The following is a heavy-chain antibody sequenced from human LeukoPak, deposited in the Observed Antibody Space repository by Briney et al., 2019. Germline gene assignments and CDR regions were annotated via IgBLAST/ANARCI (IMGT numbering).Heavy chain of an antibody. CDR3: ASRLGELSLEWDY. CDR2: INPNSGDT. CDR1: GYTFTGYY. D-gene: IGHD3-16*02. Sequence: EGSVKVSCKASGYTFTGYYMHWVRQAPGQGLEWMGRINPNSGDTNYAQKFQGRVAMTRDTSISTAYMELTRLRSDDTAVYYCASRLGELSLEWDYWGQGTLVTVSS. V-gene: IGHV1-2*06. J-gene: IGHJ4*02.